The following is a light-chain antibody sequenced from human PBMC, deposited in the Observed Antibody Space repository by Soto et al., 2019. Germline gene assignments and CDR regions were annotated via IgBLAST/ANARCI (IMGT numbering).Light chain of an antibody. CDR2: GAS. CDR1: RNINTY. J-gene: IGKJ3*01. CDR3: QQTSAAPFT. V-gene: IGKV1-39*01. Sequence: DIQMAQSPSSLSASVGDTITITCRASRNINTYSNWYQQKPGKAPKLLIFGASSLQSGVPSRFSGSGSRTDFTLTINSLQPEDFATYCCQQTSAAPFTFGHGTKVDIK.